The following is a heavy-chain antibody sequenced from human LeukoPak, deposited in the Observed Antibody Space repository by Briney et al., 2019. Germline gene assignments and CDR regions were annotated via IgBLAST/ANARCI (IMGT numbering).Heavy chain of an antibody. J-gene: IGHJ6*03. CDR2: IMPLFGTA. D-gene: IGHD5-24*01. CDR3: ASGSLGDGYGVGDYYQYMDV. V-gene: IGHV1-69*05. CDR1: GGTFNSYA. Sequence: ASVKVSCKASGGTFNSYAISWVRQAPGQGLEWMGGIMPLFGTANYAQGFQGRVTFTTDESASTAYMEVSSLRSEATAVYYCASGSLGDGYGVGDYYQYMDVWGKGTTVTVSS.